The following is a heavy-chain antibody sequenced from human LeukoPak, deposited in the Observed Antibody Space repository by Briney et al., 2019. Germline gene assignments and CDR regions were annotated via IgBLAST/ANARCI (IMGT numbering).Heavy chain of an antibody. V-gene: IGHV1-2*06. CDR1: GYTFTGYY. CDR3: ARVGGDDYGDPYAYYFDY. J-gene: IGHJ4*02. CDR2: INPNSGGT. D-gene: IGHD4-17*01. Sequence: GASVKVSCKASGYTFTGYYIHWVRQAPGQGLEWMGRINPNSGGTNYAQKFQGRVTMTRDTSISTAYMELSSLRSDDTAVYYCARVGGDDYGDPYAYYFDYWGRGTLVTVSS.